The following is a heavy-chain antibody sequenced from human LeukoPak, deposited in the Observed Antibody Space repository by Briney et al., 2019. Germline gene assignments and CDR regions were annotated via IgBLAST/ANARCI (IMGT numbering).Heavy chain of an antibody. Sequence: GESLKISCKGSGYSFTSYWIGWVRQMPGKGLEWMGIIYPGDSDTRYSPSFQGQVTISADKSISTAYLQWSSLKASDTAMYYCASTRRNSGYYYYYGMDVWGQGTTVTVSS. V-gene: IGHV5-51*01. CDR1: GYSFTSYW. CDR3: ASTRRNSGYYYYYGMDV. J-gene: IGHJ6*02. D-gene: IGHD6-19*01. CDR2: IYPGDSDT.